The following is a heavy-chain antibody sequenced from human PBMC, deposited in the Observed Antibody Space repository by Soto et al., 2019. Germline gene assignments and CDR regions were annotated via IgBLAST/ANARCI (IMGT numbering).Heavy chain of an antibody. J-gene: IGHJ5*02. D-gene: IGHD3-3*01. CDR1: GGTFSSYA. Sequence: SVKVSFKASGGTFSSYAISWVRQAPGQGLEWMGGIIPIFGTANYAQKFQGRVTITADESTSTAYMELSSLRSEDTAVYYCARDSITIFGVVIIHGWFDPWGQGTLVTVSS. CDR3: ARDSITIFGVVIIHGWFDP. V-gene: IGHV1-69*13. CDR2: IIPIFGTA.